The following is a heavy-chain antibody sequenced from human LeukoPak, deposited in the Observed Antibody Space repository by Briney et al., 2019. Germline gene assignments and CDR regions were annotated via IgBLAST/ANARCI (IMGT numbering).Heavy chain of an antibody. J-gene: IGHJ4*02. CDR2: INPSGGST. Sequence: ASVKVSCKASGYTFTSYYMHWVRQAPGQGLEWMGIINPSGGSTSYAQKFQGRVTITADKSTSTAYMELSSLRSEDTAVYYCARSGGSYSHFDYWGQGTLVTVSS. V-gene: IGHV1-46*01. CDR3: ARSGGSYSHFDY. D-gene: IGHD1-26*01. CDR1: GYTFTSYY.